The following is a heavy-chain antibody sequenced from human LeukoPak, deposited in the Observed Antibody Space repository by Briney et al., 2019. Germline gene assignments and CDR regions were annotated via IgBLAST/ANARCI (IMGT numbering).Heavy chain of an antibody. J-gene: IGHJ4*02. CDR3: ARGEYLDWFKFFDY. Sequence: PGGSLRLSCAASGFTLSSYAMSWVRQAPGKGLEWVSSISSSSSYIYYADSVKGRFTISRDNAKNSLYLQMNSLRAEDTAVYYCARGEYLDWFKFFDYWGQGTLVTVPS. CDR2: ISSSSSYI. CDR1: GFTLSSYA. D-gene: IGHD3-9*01. V-gene: IGHV3-21*01.